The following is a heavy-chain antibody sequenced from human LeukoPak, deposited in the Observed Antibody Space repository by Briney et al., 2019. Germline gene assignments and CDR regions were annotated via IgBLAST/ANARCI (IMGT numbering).Heavy chain of an antibody. CDR3: ARSITIFGVVTIRQAFDI. J-gene: IGHJ3*02. V-gene: IGHV3-7*01. CDR1: GFTFSSYW. Sequence: PGGSLRLSCAAPGFTFSSYWMSWVRQAPGKGLEWVANIKQDGSEKYCVDSVKGRFTISRDNAKNSPYLQMNSLRAEDTAVYYCARSITIFGVVTIRQAFDIWGQGTMVTVSS. D-gene: IGHD3-3*01. CDR2: IKQDGSEK.